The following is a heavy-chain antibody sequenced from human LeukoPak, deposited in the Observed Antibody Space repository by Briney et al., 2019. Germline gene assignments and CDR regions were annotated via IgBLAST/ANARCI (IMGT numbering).Heavy chain of an antibody. V-gene: IGHV3-7*03. CDR1: GFTLSTYW. CDR3: AREAGVGATGDAFDI. Sequence: GGSLRLSCAASGFTLSTYWMNWVRQAPGKGLEWVANIKQDGSEKYYVDSVKGRFTISRDNAKNSLYLQMNSLRAEDTALYYCAREAGVGATGDAFDIWGQGTMVTVSS. D-gene: IGHD1-26*01. J-gene: IGHJ3*02. CDR2: IKQDGSEK.